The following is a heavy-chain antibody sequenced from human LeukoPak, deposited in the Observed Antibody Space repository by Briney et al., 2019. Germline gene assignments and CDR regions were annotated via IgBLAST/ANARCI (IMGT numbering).Heavy chain of an antibody. V-gene: IGHV4-59*01. D-gene: IGHD3-22*01. Sequence: SETLSLTCTVSGASISSYYWSWIRQPPGKGLEWIGYIYYSGSTNYNPSLKSRVTISVDTSKNQFSLRLSSVTAADTDVYYYSRHRYYYGSSGYYYQPWGQGTLVTVSS. CDR2: IYYSGST. CDR1: GASISSYY. CDR3: SRHRYYYGSSGYYYQP. J-gene: IGHJ5*02.